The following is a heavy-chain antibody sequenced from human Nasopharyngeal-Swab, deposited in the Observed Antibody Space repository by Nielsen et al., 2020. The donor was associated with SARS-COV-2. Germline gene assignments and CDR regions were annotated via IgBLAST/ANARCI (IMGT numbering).Heavy chain of an antibody. CDR3: AKDMAAGYFFDF. D-gene: IGHD6-13*01. V-gene: IGHV3-23*01. CDR1: GFRFDSYA. CDR2: IRGCGITT. Sequence: GESLKISCAASGFRFDSYAMSWVRQAPGKGLEWVSAIRGCGITTYYADSVKGRFTISRDNSKNTVYLQMDSLRAEDAAIYYCAKDMAAGYFFDFWGQGTLVTVSS. J-gene: IGHJ4*02.